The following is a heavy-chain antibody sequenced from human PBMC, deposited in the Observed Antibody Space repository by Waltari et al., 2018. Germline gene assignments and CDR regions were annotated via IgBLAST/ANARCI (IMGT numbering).Heavy chain of an antibody. CDR3: AGPDVFRFLDGLHT. D-gene: IGHD3-3*01. CDR1: GASMSSGAFY. Sequence: QVQLQESGPGLVKPSQTLSLTCTVSGASMSSGAFYWSWIRQPPGKGLEWIAYTYTYGRTYINPSLENRVTMSVDTSKNQVSLKLTSVTAADTALYYCAGPDVFRFLDGLHTWGQGTLVSVSA. CDR2: TYTYGRT. J-gene: IGHJ4*02. V-gene: IGHV4-30-4*08.